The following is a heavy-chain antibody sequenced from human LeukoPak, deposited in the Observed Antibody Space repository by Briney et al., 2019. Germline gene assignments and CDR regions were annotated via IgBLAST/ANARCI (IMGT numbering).Heavy chain of an antibody. CDR2: IRYDGSNK. Sequence: PGGSLTLSCAASGFTFSSYGMHWVRQAPGKGLEWVAFIRYDGSNKYYADSVKGRFTISRDNSKNTLYLQMNSLRAEDTAVYYCAKDIYQLLGLDYWGQGTLVTVSS. J-gene: IGHJ4*02. CDR1: GFTFSSYG. CDR3: AKDIYQLLGLDY. D-gene: IGHD2-2*01. V-gene: IGHV3-30*02.